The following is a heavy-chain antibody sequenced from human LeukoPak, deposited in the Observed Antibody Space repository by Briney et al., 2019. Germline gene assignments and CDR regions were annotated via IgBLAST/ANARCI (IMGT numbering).Heavy chain of an antibody. CDR1: GFTLTTYT. CDR2: ITGDSSYR. V-gene: IGHV3-21*01. Sequence: PGGSLRLSCAASGFTLTTYTMNWVRQAPGQGLDWVSSITGDSSYRFYADSLKGRFTVSTDNAKSSLYLHMNRLGAEDTALYYCVREDTESFDVWGLGALVTVSS. J-gene: IGHJ5*02. CDR3: VREDTESFDV. D-gene: IGHD5-18*01.